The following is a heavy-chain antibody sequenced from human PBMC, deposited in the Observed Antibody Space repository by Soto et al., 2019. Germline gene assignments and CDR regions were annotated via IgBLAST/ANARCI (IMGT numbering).Heavy chain of an antibody. V-gene: IGHV3-21*06. D-gene: IGHD2-21*01. CDR3: ARDIASPGGDYFDS. CDR1: GFTFRNYN. CDR2: ISTGGAYM. Sequence: EVQLVESGGGLVKAGGSLRLFCTASGFTFRNYNMNWVRQAPGKALEWVSSISTGGAYMFYADSVKGRFTISRDNAQNSLFLQIDSPRAEDTAVYYCARDIASPGGDYFDSWGQGTLVTVSS. J-gene: IGHJ4*02.